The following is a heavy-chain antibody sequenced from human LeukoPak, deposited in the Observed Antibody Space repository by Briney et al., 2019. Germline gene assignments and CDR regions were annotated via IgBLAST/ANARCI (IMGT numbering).Heavy chain of an antibody. Sequence: ASVKVSCKASGGTFSSYAISWVRQAPGQGLEWMGGISPIFGTANYAQKFQGRVTITADESTSTAYMELCSLRSEDTAVYYCAREGVYSSSWNWFDPWGQGTLVTVSS. J-gene: IGHJ5*02. CDR2: ISPIFGTA. CDR3: AREGVYSSSWNWFDP. V-gene: IGHV1-69*01. CDR1: GGTFSSYA. D-gene: IGHD6-13*01.